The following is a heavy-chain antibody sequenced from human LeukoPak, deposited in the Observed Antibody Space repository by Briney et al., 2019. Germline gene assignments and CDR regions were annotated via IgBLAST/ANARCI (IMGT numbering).Heavy chain of an antibody. Sequence: PSETLSLTCIVSGGSISSSSYYWDWIRQAPGEGLEWIGNFYDSGNTPYNPSLKSRVTISGDTSKNQFSLKLTSVTAADTAVYYCAREGGPYRPLDYSGQGTLVTVSS. CDR1: GGSISSSSYY. CDR3: AREGGPYRPLDY. V-gene: IGHV4-39*02. CDR2: FYDSGNT. J-gene: IGHJ4*02.